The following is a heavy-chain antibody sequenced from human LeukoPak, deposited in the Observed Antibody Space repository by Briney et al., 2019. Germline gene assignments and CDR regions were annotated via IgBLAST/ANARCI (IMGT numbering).Heavy chain of an antibody. CDR2: IYYSGST. CDR1: GGSISSGDYY. D-gene: IGHD2-2*02. V-gene: IGHV4-30-4*01. Sequence: SETLSLTCTVSGGSISSGDYYWSWIRQPPGKGLEWIGYIYYSGSTYYNPSLKSRVTISVDTSKNQFSLKLSSVTAADTAVYYCARGVYHHLNWFDPWGQGTLVTVSS. J-gene: IGHJ5*02. CDR3: ARGVYHHLNWFDP.